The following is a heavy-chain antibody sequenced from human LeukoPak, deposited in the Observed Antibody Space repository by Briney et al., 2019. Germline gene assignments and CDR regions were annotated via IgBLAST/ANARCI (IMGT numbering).Heavy chain of an antibody. J-gene: IGHJ4*02. V-gene: IGHV3-11*06. Sequence: GGSLRLSCAASGFTFSDYYMSWIRQAPGKGLEWVSYISSSSSYTNYADSVKGRFTISRDNAKNSLYLQMNSLRAEDTAVYYCARGYYGSGSYLDYWGQGTLVTVSS. CDR2: ISSSSSYT. D-gene: IGHD3-10*01. CDR3: ARGYYGSGSYLDY. CDR1: GFTFSDYY.